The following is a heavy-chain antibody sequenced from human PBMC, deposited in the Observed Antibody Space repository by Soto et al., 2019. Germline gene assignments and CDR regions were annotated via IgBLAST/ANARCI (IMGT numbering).Heavy chain of an antibody. V-gene: IGHV3-7*01. D-gene: IGHD1-26*01. CDR1: GFTFSSYW. J-gene: IGHJ1*01. CDR3: ASYSGSYFPVGHDR. Sequence: PGGSLRLSCVASGFTFSSYWMSWVRQAPGGGLEWVANIKQDGTEIQYVESVKGRFTIFRDNAKKSLYLQMNSLRAEDTAVYFCASYSGSYFPVGHDRWGQGTLVTVSS. CDR2: IKQDGTEI.